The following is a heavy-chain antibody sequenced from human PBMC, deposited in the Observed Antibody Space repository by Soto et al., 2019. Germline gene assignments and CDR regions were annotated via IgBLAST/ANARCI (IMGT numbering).Heavy chain of an antibody. V-gene: IGHV1-8*01. CDR2: MQPSTGRT. CDR3: ARGVSAGVDY. Sequence: ASVKVSCTASGSSFTSPDINSVRQTAGQGLEWMGWMQPSTGRTGYAQKLQGRVTMTRDTSINTAYMELTTLTSDDTAFYYWARGVSAGVDYWGQGTLVTVSS. D-gene: IGHD1-26*01. J-gene: IGHJ4*02. CDR1: GSSFTSPD.